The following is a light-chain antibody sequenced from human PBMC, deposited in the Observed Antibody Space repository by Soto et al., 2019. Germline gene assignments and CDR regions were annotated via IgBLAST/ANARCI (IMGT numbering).Light chain of an antibody. J-gene: IGKJ4*01. CDR2: KAS. Sequence: DIQMTQSPSTLSASVGDRVTITCRASQSIGGWLAWYHQKPGKAPNLLIYKASSLESGVPSRFSGSGSGTEFTLTISSVQPDDFATYYCQQYVSYPLTFGGGTKVEI. CDR1: QSIGGW. CDR3: QQYVSYPLT. V-gene: IGKV1-5*03.